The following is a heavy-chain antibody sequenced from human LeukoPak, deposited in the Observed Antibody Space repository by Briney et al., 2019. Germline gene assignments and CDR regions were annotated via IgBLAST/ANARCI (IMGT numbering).Heavy chain of an antibody. CDR2: IKQDGSEK. V-gene: IGHV3-7*03. J-gene: IGHJ3*02. CDR1: GFTFSSYW. Sequence: SGGSLRLSCAASGFTFSSYWMSWVRQAPGKGLEWVANIKQDGSEKYYVDSVKGRFTISRDNAKNSLYLQMNSLRAEDTAVYYCAKDIYMVRGPKVVYGGAFDIWGQGTMVTVSS. D-gene: IGHD3-10*01. CDR3: AKDIYMVRGPKVVYGGAFDI.